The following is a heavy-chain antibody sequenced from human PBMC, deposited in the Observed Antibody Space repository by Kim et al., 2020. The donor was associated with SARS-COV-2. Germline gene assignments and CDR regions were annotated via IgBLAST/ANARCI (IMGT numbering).Heavy chain of an antibody. CDR3: AREGGHGIGAYCGFFDT. Sequence: GGSLRLSCAASGFILGTYAMHWVRQTPGRRLEYVSAISSNGADPYYADSVKGRFTISRDNSKNTMYLQMDSLRAEDTAVYYCAREGGHGIGAYCGFFDTWGQGTLVTVSS. J-gene: IGHJ1*01. V-gene: IGHV3-64*02. CDR2: ISSNGADP. D-gene: IGHD2-21*01. CDR1: GFILGTYA.